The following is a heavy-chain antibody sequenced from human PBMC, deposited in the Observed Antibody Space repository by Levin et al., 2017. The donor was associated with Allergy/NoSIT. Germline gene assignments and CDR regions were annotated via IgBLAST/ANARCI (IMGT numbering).Heavy chain of an antibody. Sequence: WASVKVSCKASGYTFTSYAMNWVRQAPGQGLEWMGWINTNTGNPTYAQGFTGRFVFSLDTSVSTAYLQISSLKAEDTAVYYCASGGPYSSSSGIPENWFDPWGQGTLVTVSS. CDR1: GYTFTSYA. D-gene: IGHD6-6*01. CDR2: INTNTGNP. J-gene: IGHJ5*02. V-gene: IGHV7-4-1*02. CDR3: ASGGPYSSSSGIPENWFDP.